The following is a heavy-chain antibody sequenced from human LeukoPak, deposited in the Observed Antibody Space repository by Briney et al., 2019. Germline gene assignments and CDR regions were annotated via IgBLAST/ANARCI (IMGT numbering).Heavy chain of an antibody. CDR1: GGSISSSSYY. D-gene: IGHD6-13*01. J-gene: IGHJ4*02. V-gene: IGHV4-39*01. CDR3: ARHGISSWTRLDY. Sequence: SETLSLTCTVSGGSISSSSYYWSWIRQPPGKGLEWIGSIYYSGSTYYNPSLKSRVTISVDTSKNQFSLKLSSVTAADTAVYYCARHGISSWTRLDYWGQGTLVTVSS. CDR2: IYYSGST.